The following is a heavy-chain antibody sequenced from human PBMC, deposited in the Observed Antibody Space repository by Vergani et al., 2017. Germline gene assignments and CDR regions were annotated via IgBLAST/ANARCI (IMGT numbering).Heavy chain of an antibody. CDR3: ARSCGTNTCSNAGTQYYDYYYLDI. Sequence: QVQLVQSVTEVEKPGASLKVSCKASGYTFTGYYIHWVRQAPGQALEWMGWISPNSGGTNYAQKFQGRVTMTRDTSISTAYMELSRLRSDDTAVYYCARSCGTNTCSNAGTQYYDYYYLDIWGKGTTVTVSS. CDR1: GYTFTGYY. D-gene: IGHD2-8*01. CDR2: ISPNSGGT. V-gene: IGHV1-2*02. J-gene: IGHJ6*03.